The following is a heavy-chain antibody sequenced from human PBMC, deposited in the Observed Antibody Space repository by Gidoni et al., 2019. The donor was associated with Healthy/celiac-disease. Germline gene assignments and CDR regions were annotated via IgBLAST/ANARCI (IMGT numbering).Heavy chain of an antibody. CDR1: GFPFDDYA. CDR2: ISWNSGSI. V-gene: IGHV3-9*01. J-gene: IGHJ4*02. Sequence: DVQLVESGGGLVQPGRSLRHSCAASGFPFDDYAMHWVRPAPGKGLEWVSGISWNSGSIGYADSVKGRFTISRDNAKNTLYLQMNSLRAEDTALYYCAKGRDGYNSGYFDYWGQGTLVTVSS. D-gene: IGHD5-12*01. CDR3: AKGRDGYNSGYFDY.